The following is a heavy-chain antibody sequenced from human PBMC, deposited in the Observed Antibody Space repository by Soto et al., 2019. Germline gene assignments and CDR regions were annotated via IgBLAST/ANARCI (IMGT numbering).Heavy chain of an antibody. CDR2: IVPILGTP. CDR1: GGAFSTYA. J-gene: IGHJ6*02. V-gene: IGHV1-69*01. CDR3: ARERLPGPPNSYYYYFAMDV. Sequence: QVQLVQSGAEVRKPGSSVKVSCKASGGAFSTYAMSWMRRAPGQGLEWMGGIVPILGTPSYGQKFQGRVAITADETTSTAYMELSSLRSDDTAVYYCARERLPGPPNSYYYYFAMDVWGQGTTVTVSS.